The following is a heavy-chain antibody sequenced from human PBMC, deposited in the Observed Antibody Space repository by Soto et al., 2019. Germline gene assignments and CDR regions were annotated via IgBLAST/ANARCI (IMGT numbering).Heavy chain of an antibody. D-gene: IGHD2-2*01. CDR3: PCDCRSTSCRLGI. J-gene: IGHJ4*02. V-gene: IGHV3-73*02. Sequence: EVQLVESGGGLVQPGGSLKLSCAASGFTFSGSAMHWVRQASGKGLEWVGRIRSKANSYATTYAASVKVRFTVSRDDSKNTAYLQMNSLKTEDTAVYYCPCDCRSTSCRLGIWGQGTLVTVSS. CDR2: IRSKANSYAT. CDR1: GFTFSGSA.